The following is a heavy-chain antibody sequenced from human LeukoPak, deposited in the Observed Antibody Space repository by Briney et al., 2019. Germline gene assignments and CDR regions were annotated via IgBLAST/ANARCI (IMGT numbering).Heavy chain of an antibody. J-gene: IGHJ4*02. V-gene: IGHV3-23*01. CDR1: GFTFSSYA. Sequence: PGGSLRLSCAASGFTFSSYAMSWVRQAPGKGLEWVSAISGSGGSTYCADSVKGRFTISRDNSKNTLYLQMNSLRAEDTAVYYCARNGWDIVVVPAAADYWGQGTLVTVSS. D-gene: IGHD2-2*01. CDR3: ARNGWDIVVVPAAADY. CDR2: ISGSGGST.